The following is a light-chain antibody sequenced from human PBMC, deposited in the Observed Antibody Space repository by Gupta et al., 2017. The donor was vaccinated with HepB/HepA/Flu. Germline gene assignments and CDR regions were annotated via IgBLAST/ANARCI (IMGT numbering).Light chain of an antibody. Sequence: EIVLTQSPATLSLSPGERATLSCRASQSVSSYLAWYQQKPGQAPRLLIYDASNRATGIPARFSGSGSGTDFTLTISSLEPEDFAVYYCQQRSNWVTFGHGTTVDIK. CDR3: QQRSNWVT. V-gene: IGKV3-11*01. CDR1: QSVSSY. J-gene: IGKJ3*01. CDR2: DAS.